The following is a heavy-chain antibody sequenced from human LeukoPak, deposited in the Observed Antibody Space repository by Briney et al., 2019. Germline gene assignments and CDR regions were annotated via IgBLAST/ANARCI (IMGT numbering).Heavy chain of an antibody. CDR3: ARVGEHHYYGPRYFDY. D-gene: IGHD3-10*01. J-gene: IGHJ4*02. CDR1: GGSISSGDYY. V-gene: IGHV4-30-4*01. CDR2: IYYSGST. Sequence: SETLSLTCTVSGGSISSGDYYWSWIRQPPGKGLEWIGYIYYSGSTYYNPSLKSRVTISVDTSKNQFSLKLGSVTAADTAVYYCARVGEHHYYGPRYFDYWGQGTLVTVSS.